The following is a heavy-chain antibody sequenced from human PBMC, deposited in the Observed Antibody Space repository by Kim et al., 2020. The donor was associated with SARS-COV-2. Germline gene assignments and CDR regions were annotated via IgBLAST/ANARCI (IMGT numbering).Heavy chain of an antibody. J-gene: IGHJ3*01. Sequence: GGSLRLSCEGSGFTFSSYSMNWVRQAPGKGLEWGSFFSSSSATIYYADSVKGRFTISRDTAKNSLFLQMDSLRDEDTAVYYCARVRYSSTWFDAFDLWG. CDR1: GFTFSSYS. D-gene: IGHD6-13*01. CDR3: ARVRYSSTWFDAFDL. CDR2: FSSSSATI. V-gene: IGHV3-48*02.